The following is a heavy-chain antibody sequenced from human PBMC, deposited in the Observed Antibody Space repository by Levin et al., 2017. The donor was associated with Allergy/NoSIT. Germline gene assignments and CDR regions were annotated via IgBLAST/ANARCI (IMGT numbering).Heavy chain of an antibody. CDR3: AKDHQSGLGSYSWGKFDY. Sequence: VASVKVSCAASGFTFSNYAMSWVRQAPGKGLEWVSGISSTGGDTHYADSVKGRFTISRDNSKNTVYLQMNSLRAEDTAVYYCAKDHQSGLGSYSWGKFDYGGQGTLVTVSS. V-gene: IGHV3-23*01. CDR2: ISSTGGDT. J-gene: IGHJ4*02. CDR1: GFTFSNYA. D-gene: IGHD3-10*01.